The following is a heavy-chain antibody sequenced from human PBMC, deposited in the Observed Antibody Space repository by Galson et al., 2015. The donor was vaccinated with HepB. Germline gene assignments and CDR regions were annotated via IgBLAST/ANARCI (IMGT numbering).Heavy chain of an antibody. J-gene: IGHJ3*02. CDR1: GYSFTSYW. CDR3: ARRTPNDYYDSSGVI. CDR2: IDPSDSYT. D-gene: IGHD3-22*01. V-gene: IGHV5-10-1*01. Sequence: QSGAEVKKPGESLRISCKGSGYSFTSYWISWVRQMPGKGLEWMGRIDPSDSYTNYSPSFQGHVTISADKSISTAYLQWSSLKASDTAMYYCARRTPNDYYDSSGVIWGQGTMVTVSS.